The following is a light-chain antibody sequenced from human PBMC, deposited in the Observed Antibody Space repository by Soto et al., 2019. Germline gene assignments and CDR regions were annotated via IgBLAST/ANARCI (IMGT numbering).Light chain of an antibody. CDR1: QSVRSS. CDR2: DAS. V-gene: IGKV3-11*01. CDR3: QQYNDYSAT. Sequence: EIVLTQSPATLSLSPGEKATLSCRASQSVRSSLAWYQQKPGQAPRLLIYDASKRATGIPARFSGSGSGTDFTLTLSSLQPDDFATYYCQQYNDYSATFGQGTKVDIK. J-gene: IGKJ1*01.